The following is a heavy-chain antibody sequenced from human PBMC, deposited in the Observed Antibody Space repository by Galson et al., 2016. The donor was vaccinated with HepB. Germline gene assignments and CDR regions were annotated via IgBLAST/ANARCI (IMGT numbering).Heavy chain of an antibody. Sequence: SLRLSCAASGFMLRNYDMHWVRQIPGKGLEWVARLNSDGGRNYPESVEGRFSISRDNAKNSLFLQMNNLTGGDTAVYNCVRMGGDFYALSGYYYDFWGQGTLTTVSS. J-gene: IGHJ4*02. V-gene: IGHV3-13*01. CDR3: VRMGGDFYALSGYYYDF. CDR1: GFMLRNYD. CDR2: LNSDGGR. D-gene: IGHD3-22*01.